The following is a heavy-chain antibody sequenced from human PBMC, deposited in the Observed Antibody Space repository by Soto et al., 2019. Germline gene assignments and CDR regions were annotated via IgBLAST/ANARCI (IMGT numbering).Heavy chain of an antibody. J-gene: IGHJ3*02. CDR1: GGSISSSSYY. CDR3: ANQIGLAAFDI. V-gene: IGHV4-39*01. CDR2: IYYSGST. D-gene: IGHD3-22*01. Sequence: QLQESGPGLVKPSETLSLTCTVSGGSISSSSYYWGWIRQPPGKGLEWIGSIYYSGSTYYNPSLKSRVTISVDTSKNQFSLKLSSVTAADTAVYYCANQIGLAAFDIWGQGTMVTVSS.